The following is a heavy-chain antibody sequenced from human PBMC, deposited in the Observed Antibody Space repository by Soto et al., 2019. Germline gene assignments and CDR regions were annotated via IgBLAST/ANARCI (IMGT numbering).Heavy chain of an antibody. CDR3: ARDLLIAAAGFRFDP. CDR2: ISAYNGNT. CDR1: GYTFTSYG. Sequence: GASVKVSCKASGYTFTSYGISWVRQAPGQGLEWMGWISAYNGNTNYAQKLQGRVTMTTDTSTSTAYMELRSLRSDDTAVYYCARDLLIAAAGFRFDPWGQGTLVTVSS. D-gene: IGHD6-13*01. J-gene: IGHJ5*02. V-gene: IGHV1-18*01.